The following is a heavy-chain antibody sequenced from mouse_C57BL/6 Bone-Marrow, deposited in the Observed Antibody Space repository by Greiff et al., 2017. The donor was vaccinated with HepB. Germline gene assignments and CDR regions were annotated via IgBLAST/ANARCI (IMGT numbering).Heavy chain of an antibody. Sequence: EVKLMESGGGLVQPGGSMKLSCAASGFTFSDAWMDWVRQSPEKGLEWVAEIRNKANNHATYYAESVKGRFTISRDDSKSSVYLQMNSLRAEDTGIYYCTRGEQLRLRPFYYAMDYWGQGTSVTVSS. CDR1: GFTFSDAW. J-gene: IGHJ4*01. CDR3: TRGEQLRLRPFYYAMDY. D-gene: IGHD3-2*02. CDR2: IRNKANNHAT. V-gene: IGHV6-6*01.